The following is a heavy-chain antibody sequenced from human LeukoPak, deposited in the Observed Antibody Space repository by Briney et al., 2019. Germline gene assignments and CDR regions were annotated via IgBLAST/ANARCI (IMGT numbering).Heavy chain of an antibody. Sequence: GGSLKISFQGSGYSFTNYWIGWVRPMPGQGLEWMGVIYPADSDTTYSPSFQGQVTISADKSISTAYLQWSSLKASDTAMYYCARLDGDLSYWGQGTLVTVSS. CDR2: IYPADSDT. J-gene: IGHJ4*02. CDR3: ARLDGDLSY. V-gene: IGHV5-51*01. CDR1: GYSFTNYW. D-gene: IGHD4-17*01.